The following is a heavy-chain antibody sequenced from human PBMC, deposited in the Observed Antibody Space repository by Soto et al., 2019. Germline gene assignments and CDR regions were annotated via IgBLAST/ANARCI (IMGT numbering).Heavy chain of an antibody. V-gene: IGHV4-31*03. CDR3: ARDRLMATAGTARHYFGLDV. Sequence: PSETLSSPALSLVAPSEVVVTTGVGSARTQGGGLEWIGNIYYSGNTYYNPSLKSRLTISVDTSKNQFSLNLSSVTAADTAVYYCARDRLMATAGTARHYFGLDVWGQGTTVTVSS. D-gene: IGHD5-18*01. CDR2: IYYSGNT. CDR1: VAPSEVVVTT. J-gene: IGHJ6*02.